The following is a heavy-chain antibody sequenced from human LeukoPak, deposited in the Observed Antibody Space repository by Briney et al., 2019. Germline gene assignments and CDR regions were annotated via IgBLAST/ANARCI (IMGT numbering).Heavy chain of an antibody. CDR3: AKVLATTGTIPLDV. CDR2: ISSSSSYI. Sequence: GGSLRLSCAASGFTFSSYSMNWVRQAPGKGLEWVSSISSSSSYIYYADSVKGRFTISRDNSKSTLYLQMSSLRVEDMAAYYCAKVLATTGTIPLDVWGQGTTVTVSS. CDR1: GFTFSSYS. J-gene: IGHJ6*02. D-gene: IGHD1-1*01. V-gene: IGHV3-21*04.